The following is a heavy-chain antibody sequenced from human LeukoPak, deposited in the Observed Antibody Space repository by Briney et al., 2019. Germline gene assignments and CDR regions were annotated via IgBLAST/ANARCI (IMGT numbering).Heavy chain of an antibody. D-gene: IGHD3-22*01. CDR1: GGSISGSSYY. J-gene: IGHJ4*02. CDR2: IYYSGST. CDR3: ARAETYYYDSSGYYYGTYYFDY. Sequence: PSETLSLTCTVSGGSISGSSYYWGWIRQPPGKGLEWIGSIYYSGSTYYNPSLKSRVTISVDTSKNQFSLKLSSVTAADTAVYYCARAETYYYDSSGYYYGTYYFDYWGQGTLVTVSS. V-gene: IGHV4-39*07.